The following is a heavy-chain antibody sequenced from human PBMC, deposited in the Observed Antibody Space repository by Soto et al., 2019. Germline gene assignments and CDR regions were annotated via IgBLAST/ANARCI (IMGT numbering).Heavy chain of an antibody. V-gene: IGHV4-61*01. D-gene: IGHD3-22*01. CDR2: IYYSGST. Sequence: SETLSLTCTVSGGSVNTAPYYWSWIRQPPGKGLEWIGYIYYSGSTNYNPSLKSRVSISLDMSKNQFSLNLSSVTAADTAVYYCARDHHSLYDTSGYYPYFDYWGQGTLVTVSS. CDR3: ARDHHSLYDTSGYYPYFDY. CDR1: GGSVNTAPYY. J-gene: IGHJ4*02.